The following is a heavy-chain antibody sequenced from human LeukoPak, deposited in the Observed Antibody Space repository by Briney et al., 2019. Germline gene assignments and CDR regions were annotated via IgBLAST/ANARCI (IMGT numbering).Heavy chain of an antibody. J-gene: IGHJ4*02. CDR1: GGSISTFY. Sequence: PSETESLTCTVSGGSISTFYWSWIRQRPGKGLEWIGYIYYSGTTNYNPSLKSRVTISVDMSKSQFSLTLSSVTAADTALYYCARHGPLYDIWSAQLYFDYWRQRTLVAVSS. CDR2: IYYSGTT. D-gene: IGHD3-3*01. CDR3: ARHGPLYDIWSAQLYFDY. V-gene: IGHV4-59*08.